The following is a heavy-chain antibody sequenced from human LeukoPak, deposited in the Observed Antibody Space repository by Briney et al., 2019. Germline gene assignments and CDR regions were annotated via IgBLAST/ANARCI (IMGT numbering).Heavy chain of an antibody. V-gene: IGHV4-59*01. D-gene: IGHD3-9*01. CDR3: ATQSGEDYDILTGSPDDAFDI. Sequence: SETLSLTCTVSGGSISSYYWSWIRQPPGKGLEWIGYIYYSGSTNYNTSLKSRVTISVDTSKNQFSLKLSSVTAADTAVYYCATQSGEDYDILTGSPDDAFDIWGQGTMVTVSS. CDR1: GGSISSYY. J-gene: IGHJ3*02. CDR2: IYYSGST.